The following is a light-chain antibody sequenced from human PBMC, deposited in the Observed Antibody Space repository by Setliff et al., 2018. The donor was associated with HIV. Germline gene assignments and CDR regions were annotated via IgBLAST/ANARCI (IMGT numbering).Light chain of an antibody. CDR3: CSYAGSHTFV. CDR1: TRDVGGYNF. V-gene: IGLV2-11*01. J-gene: IGLJ1*01. Sequence: QSVLTQPRSVSGSPGQPVTISCTGTTRDVGGYNFVSWYQHHPGKAPKLMIYDVIKRPSGVPDRFSGSKSGNTASLTISGLQAEDEADYYCCSYAGSHTFVFGTGTKVTVL. CDR2: DVI.